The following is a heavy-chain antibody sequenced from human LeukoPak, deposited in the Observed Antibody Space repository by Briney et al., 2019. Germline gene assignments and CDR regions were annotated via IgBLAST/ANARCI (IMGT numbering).Heavy chain of an antibody. CDR1: GFTFSSYS. V-gene: IGHV3-21*01. CDR3: ARDLHYSFDY. J-gene: IGHJ4*02. D-gene: IGHD2-15*01. Sequence: GSLRLSCAASGFTFSSYSMNWVRQAPGKGLEWVSSISSSSSYIYYADSVKGRFTISRDNAKNSLYLQMNSLKVEDTAVYFCARDLHYSFDYWGQGILVTVSS. CDR2: ISSSSSYI.